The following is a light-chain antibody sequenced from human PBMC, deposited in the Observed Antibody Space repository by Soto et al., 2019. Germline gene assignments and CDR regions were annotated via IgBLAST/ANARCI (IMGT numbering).Light chain of an antibody. CDR2: GAS. CDR3: QQYNNWPALT. Sequence: EIVMTQSTAPLSVSHGERATHSCRASQSVSSNLAWYQQKPRQAHRLLIYGASTRATGIQASFSGSGSGKEFTLTIGSLLYEDFSFYYCQQYNNWPALTFGGETKVEFK. J-gene: IGKJ4*01. CDR1: QSVSSN. V-gene: IGKV3-15*01.